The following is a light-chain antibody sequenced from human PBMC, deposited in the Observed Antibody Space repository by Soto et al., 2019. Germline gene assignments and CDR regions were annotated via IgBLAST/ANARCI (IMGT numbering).Light chain of an antibody. CDR2: EVS. CDR1: SSDVGGYNY. CDR3: SSYTSSSTHYV. Sequence: QSALTQPASVSGSPGQSITISCTGTSSDVGGYNYVSWYQQHPGKAPKLMIYEVSNRPSGVSNRFSGSKSGNTASLTISGLQAEDEADYYCSSYTSSSTHYVFGTGTKXTV. V-gene: IGLV2-14*01. J-gene: IGLJ1*01.